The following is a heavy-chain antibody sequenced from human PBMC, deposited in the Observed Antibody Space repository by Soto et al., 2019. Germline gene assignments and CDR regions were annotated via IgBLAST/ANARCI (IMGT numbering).Heavy chain of an antibody. J-gene: IGHJ3*02. D-gene: IGHD2-21*01. V-gene: IGHV1-69*02. CDR1: GGTFSTYS. CDR2: IIPMLGIR. Sequence: QVQLVQSGAEVKKPGSSVKVSCKDSGGTFSTYSMFWVRQAPGQGLEWMGRIIPMLGIRNCAQRFQDRVTITADKTTATAHMELSSLRSEDTALYYCTIGSWSGEVFDIWGQGTMVTVSS. CDR3: TIGSWSGEVFDI.